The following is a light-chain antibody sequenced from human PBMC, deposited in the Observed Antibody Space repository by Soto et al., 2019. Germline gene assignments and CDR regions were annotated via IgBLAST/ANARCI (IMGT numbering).Light chain of an antibody. V-gene: IGKV3-20*01. CDR3: QQYGSSPVT. Sequence: EIVLTQSPGTLSLSPGERATLSCRASQSVSSSYLAWYQQKPGQAPRLLIYGASSRATGIPDRFSGSGSGTDFTITISRLEPEDFAVYYGQQYGSSPVTFGQGTRLEIK. CDR1: QSVSSSY. J-gene: IGKJ5*01. CDR2: GAS.